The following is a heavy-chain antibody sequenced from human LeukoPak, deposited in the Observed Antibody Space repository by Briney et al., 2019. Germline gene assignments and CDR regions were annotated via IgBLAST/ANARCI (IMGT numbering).Heavy chain of an antibody. CDR1: GYSISNGFY. CDR2: IFHSGST. J-gene: IGHJ6*03. V-gene: IGHV4-38-2*02. Sequence: SETLSLTCTVSGYSISNGFYWAWIRQPPGKGLEWIGSIFHSGSTYYNPSLKTRVTISVDTSEKQFSLSLSSVTAADTAVYYCARAGSSWSSYYYYYYMDVWGKGTTVTVSS. D-gene: IGHD6-13*01. CDR3: ARAGSSWSSYYYYYYMDV.